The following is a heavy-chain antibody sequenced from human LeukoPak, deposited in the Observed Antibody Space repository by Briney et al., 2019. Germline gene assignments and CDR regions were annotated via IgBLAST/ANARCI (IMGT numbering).Heavy chain of an antibody. CDR2: ISSSSSYI. D-gene: IGHD5-18*01. J-gene: IGHJ4*02. Sequence: GGSLRLSCAASGFTFSSYSMNWVRQAPGKGLEWVSSISSSSSYIYYADSVKGRFTISRDNSKNTLYLQMNSLTAEDTAVYYCAKAETTTGGYSYGFDYWGQGTLVTVSS. CDR1: GFTFSSYS. CDR3: AKAETTTGGYSYGFDY. V-gene: IGHV3-21*04.